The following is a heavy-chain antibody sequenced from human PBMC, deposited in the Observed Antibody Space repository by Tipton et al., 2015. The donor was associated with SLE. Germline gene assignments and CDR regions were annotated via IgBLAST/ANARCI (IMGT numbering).Heavy chain of an antibody. CDR3: ARDAYGDSTVLLDY. CDR2: VTNSGGTT. V-gene: IGHV3-23*01. CDR1: GFTFSSYG. J-gene: IGHJ4*02. Sequence: SLRLSCAASGFTFSSYGMHWVRQAPGKGLEWVSGVTNSGGTTWYADSVKGRFTISRDNSKNTLYLHMNSLRPEDTAVYYCARDAYGDSTVLLDYWGQGTLVTVSS. D-gene: IGHD4-17*01.